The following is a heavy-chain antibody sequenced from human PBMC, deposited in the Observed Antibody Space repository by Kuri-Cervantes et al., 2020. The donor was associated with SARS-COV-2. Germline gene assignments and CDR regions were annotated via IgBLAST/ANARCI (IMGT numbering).Heavy chain of an antibody. CDR1: GGSISSSSYY. Sequence: GSLRLSCTVSGGSISSSSYYWGWIRQPPGKGLEWIGSMYYSGSTYYNPSLKSRLTISVDTSKNQFSLKLSSVTAADTAVYYCAGFYYYDSSVVVANYFYMDVWGQGTTVTVSS. CDR2: MYYSGST. D-gene: IGHD3-22*01. V-gene: IGHV4-39*01. J-gene: IGHJ6*03. CDR3: AGFYYYDSSVVVANYFYMDV.